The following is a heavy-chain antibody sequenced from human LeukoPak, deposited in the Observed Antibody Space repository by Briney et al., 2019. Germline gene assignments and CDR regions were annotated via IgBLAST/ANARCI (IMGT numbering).Heavy chain of an antibody. CDR3: ARAPVTYGSGSYSDY. CDR1: GYTFTGYY. J-gene: IGHJ4*02. V-gene: IGHV1-2*02. CDR2: INPNSGGT. Sequence: ASVKVSCKASGYTFTGYYMHWVRQAPGQGLEWMGWINPNSGGTNYAQKFQGRVTMTRDTSISTAYMELSRLRSDDTAVYYCARAPVTYGSGSYSDYWGQGTLVTVSS. D-gene: IGHD3-10*01.